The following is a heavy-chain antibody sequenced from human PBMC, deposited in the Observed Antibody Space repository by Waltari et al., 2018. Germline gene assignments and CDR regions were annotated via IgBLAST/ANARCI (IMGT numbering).Heavy chain of an antibody. V-gene: IGHV3-9*01. CDR2: LSWNGGNL. D-gene: IGHD3-22*01. CDR1: GFTFDDYA. CDR3: VKDMGTSGYDAFDV. J-gene: IGHJ3*01. Sequence: EVKLVEIGGGLVQPGRSLRLSCAASGFTFDDYAMHWVRQVPGKGLEGGLGLSWNGGNLLYAESVRGRFTISRDNAKKSLFLQMTNLRPEDTAFYFCVKDMGTSGYDAFDVWGQGTKVTVS.